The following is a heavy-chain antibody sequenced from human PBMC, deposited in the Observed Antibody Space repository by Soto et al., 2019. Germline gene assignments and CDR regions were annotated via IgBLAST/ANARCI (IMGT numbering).Heavy chain of an antibody. Sequence: QVQLQQWGAGLLKPSETLSLTCGVYDGSFTDYFWTWIRQPPGKGLEWIGEIRRSGSTYYNPSLESRVTISVDTSKSLFSLRVTSVTAADTAVYYCARGIPSAWEVLAYWGQGTLVTVSS. J-gene: IGHJ4*02. V-gene: IGHV4-34*02. D-gene: IGHD6-13*01. CDR3: ARGIPSAWEVLAY. CDR1: DGSFTDYF. CDR2: IRRSGST.